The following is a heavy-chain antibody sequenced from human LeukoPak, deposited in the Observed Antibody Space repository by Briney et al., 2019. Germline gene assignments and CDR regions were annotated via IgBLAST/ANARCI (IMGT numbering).Heavy chain of an antibody. V-gene: IGHV3-66*01. CDR3: ARGVITGTTINYFDY. D-gene: IGHD1-20*01. CDR2: IYGGGTT. J-gene: IGHJ4*02. Sequence: PGGSLRLSCAASGFTVSSNSMSWVRQAPGKGLEWVSVIYGGGTTYYADSVKGRFTISRDNAKNSLYLQMNSLRAEDTAVYYCARGVITGTTINYFDYWGQGTLVTVSS. CDR1: GFTVSSNS.